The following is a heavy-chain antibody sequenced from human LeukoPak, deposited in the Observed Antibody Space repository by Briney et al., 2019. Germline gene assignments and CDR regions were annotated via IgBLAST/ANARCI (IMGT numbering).Heavy chain of an antibody. Sequence: GGSLRLSCAASGFTFSSYTMNWVRQAPGKGLEWVSSISSSSSYIYYADSVKGRFTISRDNAKNSVYLQMNSLRAEDTAVYYCARDDSLTYYYDSSGYNSWGQGTLVTVSS. V-gene: IGHV3-21*01. CDR2: ISSSSSYI. CDR3: ARDDSLTYYYDSSGYNS. J-gene: IGHJ4*02. CDR1: GFTFSSYT. D-gene: IGHD3-22*01.